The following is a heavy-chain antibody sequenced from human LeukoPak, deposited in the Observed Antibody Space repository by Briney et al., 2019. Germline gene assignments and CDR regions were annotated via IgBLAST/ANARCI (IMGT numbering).Heavy chain of an antibody. D-gene: IGHD3-22*01. J-gene: IGHJ4*02. Sequence: GASVKVSCKASGYTFTGYYMHWVRQAPGQGLGWMGWINPNSGGTNYAQKFQGRVTMTRDTSISTAYMELSRLRSDDTAVYYCARDREYYYYDSSGYYFDYWGQGTLVTVSS. CDR3: ARDREYYYYDSSGYYFDY. CDR2: INPNSGGT. V-gene: IGHV1-2*02. CDR1: GYTFTGYY.